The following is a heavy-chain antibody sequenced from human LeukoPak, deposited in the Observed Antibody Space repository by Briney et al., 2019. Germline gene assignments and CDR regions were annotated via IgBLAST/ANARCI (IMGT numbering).Heavy chain of an antibody. CDR3: AKDPNWDTSFDY. Sequence: ASVKVSCKASGGTFSSYAISWVRQAPGQGLEWMGRIIPILGIANYAQKFQGRVTITADKSTSTAYMELSSLRSEDTAVYYCAKDPNWDTSFDYWGQGTLVTVSS. D-gene: IGHD7-27*01. J-gene: IGHJ4*02. V-gene: IGHV1-69*04. CDR1: GGTFSSYA. CDR2: IIPILGIA.